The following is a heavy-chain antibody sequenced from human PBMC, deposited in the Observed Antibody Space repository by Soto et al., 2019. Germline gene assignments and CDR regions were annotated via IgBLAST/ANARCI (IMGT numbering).Heavy chain of an antibody. CDR1: GFTFSSYS. J-gene: IGHJ3*02. CDR2: ISSSSSYI. V-gene: IGHV3-21*01. D-gene: IGHD3-16*01. Sequence: EVQLVESGGGLVKPGGSLRLSCAASGFTFSSYSMNWVRQAPGKGLEWVSSISSSSSYIYYADSVQGRFTISRDNAKNSLYVEMNGLRAEDTPVYYWARGARGGAFDIWGQGTMVTVSS. CDR3: ARGARGGAFDI.